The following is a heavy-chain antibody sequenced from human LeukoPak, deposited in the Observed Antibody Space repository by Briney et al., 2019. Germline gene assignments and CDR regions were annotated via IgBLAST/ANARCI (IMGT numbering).Heavy chain of an antibody. Sequence: ASVKVSCEASGGTFSSYAISWVRQAPGQGLEWMGGIIPIFGTANYAQKFQGRVTITADESTSTAYMELSSLRSEDTAVYYCARDRSNYDILTASSGMDVWGQGTTVTVSS. D-gene: IGHD3-9*01. CDR2: IIPIFGTA. J-gene: IGHJ6*02. CDR1: GGTFSSYA. CDR3: ARDRSNYDILTASSGMDV. V-gene: IGHV1-69*01.